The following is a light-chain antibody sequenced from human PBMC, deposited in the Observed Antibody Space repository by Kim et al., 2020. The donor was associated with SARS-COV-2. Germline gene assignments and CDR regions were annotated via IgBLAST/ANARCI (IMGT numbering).Light chain of an antibody. CDR3: QQYSTYPVT. Sequence: DIQMTQSPSTLAASVGDRVTITCRASQSISAWLAWYQQKPGKAPKILIYKASSLEGGVPSRFSGSGSGTEFTLTISGLQPDDFVTYYCQQYSTYPVTFGQGTKVDIK. CDR2: KAS. J-gene: IGKJ1*01. V-gene: IGKV1-5*03. CDR1: QSISAW.